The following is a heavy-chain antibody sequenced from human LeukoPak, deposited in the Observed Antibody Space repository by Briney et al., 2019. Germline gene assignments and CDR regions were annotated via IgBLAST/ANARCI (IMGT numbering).Heavy chain of an antibody. D-gene: IGHD3-10*01. CDR1: GGSISSYY. Sequence: SETLSLTCTVSGGSISSYYWSWIRQPAGKGLEWIGRIYTSGSTNYNPSLKSRVTMSVDTSKNQFSLKLSSVTAADTAVYYCARVPRFGELLGGWFDPWGQGTLVTVSS. V-gene: IGHV4-4*07. CDR3: ARVPRFGELLGGWFDP. J-gene: IGHJ5*02. CDR2: IYTSGST.